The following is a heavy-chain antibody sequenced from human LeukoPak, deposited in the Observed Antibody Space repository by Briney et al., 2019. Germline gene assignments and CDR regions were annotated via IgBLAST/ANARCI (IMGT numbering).Heavy chain of an antibody. D-gene: IGHD5-18*01. V-gene: IGHV3-48*03. J-gene: IGHJ4*02. CDR2: ISSSGSTI. CDR1: GFTFSSYE. CDR3: AMGGYSYGFRGGRFDY. Sequence: GGSLRLSCAASGFTFSSYEMNWVRQAPGKGLEWVSYISSSGSTIYYADSVKGRFTIFRDNAKNSLYLQMNSLRAEDTAVYYCAMGGYSYGFRGGRFDYWGQGTLVTVSS.